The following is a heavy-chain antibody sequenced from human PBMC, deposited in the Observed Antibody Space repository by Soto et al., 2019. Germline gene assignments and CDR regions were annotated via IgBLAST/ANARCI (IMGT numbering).Heavy chain of an antibody. V-gene: IGHV1-3*01. CDR3: ARDRSGGSAFDP. CDR1: GYTFTSYA. Sequence: GASVKVSCKASGYTFTSYAMHWVRQAPGQRLEWMGWISAGNGNTKYSQKFQGRVTITRDTSASTAYMELSSLRSEDTAVYYCARDRSGGSAFDPWGQGTLVTVSS. D-gene: IGHD3-10*01. J-gene: IGHJ5*02. CDR2: ISAGNGNT.